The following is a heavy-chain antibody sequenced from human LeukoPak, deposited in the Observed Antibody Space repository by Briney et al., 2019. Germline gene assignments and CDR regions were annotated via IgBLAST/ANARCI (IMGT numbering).Heavy chain of an antibody. CDR2: ISISSSYI. J-gene: IGHJ5*02. Sequence: PGGSLRLSCAASGFTFSSYSMNWVCEALGEGLECVSSISISSSYIYYADSVKGRFTISRDNAKNSLYLQMNSLRAEDTAVYYCARGSVVVVPAAIRWFDPWGQGTLVTVSS. D-gene: IGHD2-2*01. V-gene: IGHV3-21*01. CDR3: ARGSVVVVPAAIRWFDP. CDR1: GFTFSSYS.